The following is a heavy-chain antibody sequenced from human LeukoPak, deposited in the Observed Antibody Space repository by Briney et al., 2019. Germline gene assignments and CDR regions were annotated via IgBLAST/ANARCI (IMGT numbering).Heavy chain of an antibody. V-gene: IGHV4-61*02. J-gene: IGHJ4*02. CDR3: ARDRYGSYYDSSGYTYYFDY. Sequence: SQTLSLTCTVSGGSISSGSYYWSWIRQPAGKGLEWIGRIYTSGSTNYNPSLKSRVTISIDTSKNQFSLKLSSVTAADTAVYYCARDRYGSYYDSSGYTYYFDYWGQGTLVTVSS. D-gene: IGHD3-22*01. CDR2: IYTSGST. CDR1: GGSISSGSYY.